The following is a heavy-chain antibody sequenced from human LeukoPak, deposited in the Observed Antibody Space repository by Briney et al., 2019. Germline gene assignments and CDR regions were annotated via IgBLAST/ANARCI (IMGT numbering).Heavy chain of an antibody. Sequence: PGGSLRLSCAASGFTFSSYAMSWVRQAPGKGLEWVAFVRYDGSNKYYADSVKGRFTISRDNSKNTLYLQMNSLRAEDTAVYYCASTGAPWTADWGQGTLVTVSS. CDR1: GFTFSSYA. J-gene: IGHJ4*02. CDR2: VRYDGSNK. D-gene: IGHD1-14*01. V-gene: IGHV3-30*02. CDR3: ASTGAPWTAD.